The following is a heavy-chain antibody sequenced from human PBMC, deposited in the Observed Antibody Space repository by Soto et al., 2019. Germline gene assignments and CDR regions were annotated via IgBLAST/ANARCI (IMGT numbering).Heavy chain of an antibody. Sequence: SETLSLTCTVSGGSISSYYWSWIRQPPGKGLEWIGYIYYSGSTNYNPSLKSRVTISVDTSKNQFSLKLSSVTAADTAVYYCARHALYYDILTGYSPNYYYYMDVWGKGTTVTVSS. D-gene: IGHD3-9*01. CDR3: ARHALYYDILTGYSPNYYYYMDV. CDR2: IYYSGST. CDR1: GGSISSYY. V-gene: IGHV4-59*08. J-gene: IGHJ6*03.